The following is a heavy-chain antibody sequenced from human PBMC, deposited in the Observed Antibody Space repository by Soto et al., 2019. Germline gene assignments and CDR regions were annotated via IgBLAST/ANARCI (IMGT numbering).Heavy chain of an antibody. Sequence: QVQLVQSGAEVKKPGASVKVSCKASGYTFTSYGISWVRQAPGQGLEWMGWISAYNGNTNYAQKLQGRVTMTTDTSTSKAYMELRSLRSDDTAVYYCARANGYCSGGSCYSLNSWIYTPNDYWGQGTLVTVSS. CDR2: ISAYNGNT. J-gene: IGHJ4*02. CDR3: ARANGYCSGGSCYSLNSWIYTPNDY. V-gene: IGHV1-18*01. D-gene: IGHD2-15*01. CDR1: GYTFTSYG.